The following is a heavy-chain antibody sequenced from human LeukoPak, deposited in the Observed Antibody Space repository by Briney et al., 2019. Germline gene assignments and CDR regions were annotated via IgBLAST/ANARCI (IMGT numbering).Heavy chain of an antibody. CDR3: ARVVYSGSWGYFDY. CDR2: IYYSGST. Sequence: PSETLSLTCTVSGGSMSTYYWSWIRQSPGKGLEWIGYIYYSGSTSYNPPLKSRLTISIDTSKTQFYLKLGSVTAADTAVYYCARVVYSGSWGYFDYWGQGILVTVSS. CDR1: GGSMSTYY. V-gene: IGHV4-59*01. D-gene: IGHD3-10*01. J-gene: IGHJ4*02.